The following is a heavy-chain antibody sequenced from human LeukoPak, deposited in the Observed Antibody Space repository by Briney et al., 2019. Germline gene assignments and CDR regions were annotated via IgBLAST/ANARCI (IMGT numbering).Heavy chain of an antibody. CDR3: ASLDYGDYGDYYYGVDV. CDR1: GGTFSSYA. V-gene: IGHV1-69*04. CDR2: IIPILGIA. J-gene: IGHJ6*02. Sequence: SVKVSCKASGGTFSSYAISWVRQAPGQGLEWMGRIIPILGIANYAQKFQGRVTITADKSTSTAYMELSSLRSEDTAVYYCASLDYGDYGDYYYGVDVWGQGTTVTVSS. D-gene: IGHD4-17*01.